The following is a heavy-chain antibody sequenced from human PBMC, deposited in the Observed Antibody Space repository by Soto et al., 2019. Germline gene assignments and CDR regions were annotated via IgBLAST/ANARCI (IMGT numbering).Heavy chain of an antibody. D-gene: IGHD6-13*01. CDR2: ISSSGSTI. CDR1: GFTFSDYY. V-gene: IGHV3-11*01. J-gene: IGHJ5*02. Sequence: PGGSLRLSCAASGFTFSDYYMSWIRQAPGKGLEWVSYISSSGSTIYYADSVKGRFTISRDNAKNSLYLQMNSLRAEDTALYYCARALIIAAALGHWFDPWGQGTLVTVSS. CDR3: ARALIIAAALGHWFDP.